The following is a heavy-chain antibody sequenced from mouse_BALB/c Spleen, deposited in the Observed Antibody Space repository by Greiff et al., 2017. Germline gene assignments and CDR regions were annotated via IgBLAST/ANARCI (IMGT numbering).Heavy chain of an antibody. D-gene: IGHD4-1*01. V-gene: IGHV1-69*02. CDR2: IDPSDSYT. CDR1: GYTFTSYW. J-gene: IGHJ3*01. Sequence: QVQLQQPGAELVKPGASVKLSCKASGYTFTSYWMHWVKQRPGQGLEWIGEIDPSDSYTNYNQKFKGKATLTVDKSSSTAYMQLSSLTSEDSAVYYCAQRGAGTGFAYWGQGTLVTVSA. CDR3: AQRGAGTGFAY.